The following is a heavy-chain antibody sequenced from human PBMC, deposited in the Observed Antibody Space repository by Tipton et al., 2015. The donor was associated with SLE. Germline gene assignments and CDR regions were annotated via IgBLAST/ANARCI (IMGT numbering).Heavy chain of an antibody. Sequence: TLSLTCAVYGGSFSGYYWSWIRQPPGKGLEWIGEINHSGSTHYNPSLKSRVTISVDTSKNQFSLKLSSVTAADTAVYYCAREGLYSSSSYGVAYWGQGTLVTVSS. CDR1: GGSFSGYY. CDR2: INHSGST. CDR3: AREGLYSSSSYGVAY. D-gene: IGHD6-13*01. V-gene: IGHV4-34*01. J-gene: IGHJ4*02.